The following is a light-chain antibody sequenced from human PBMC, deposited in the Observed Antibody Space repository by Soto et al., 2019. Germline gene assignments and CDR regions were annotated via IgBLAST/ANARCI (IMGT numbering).Light chain of an antibody. CDR1: SSDIRVYNY. J-gene: IGLJ2*01. Sequence: QSALTQPASVSGSPGQSITISCTGSSSDIRVYNYVSWYQQHPGKAPKLLIYDVTDRPSGVSNRFSGSKSGNTASLTISGLQAEDEADYYCGSKAGSNKHVVFGGGTQLTVL. CDR3: GSKAGSNKHVV. V-gene: IGLV2-14*03. CDR2: DVT.